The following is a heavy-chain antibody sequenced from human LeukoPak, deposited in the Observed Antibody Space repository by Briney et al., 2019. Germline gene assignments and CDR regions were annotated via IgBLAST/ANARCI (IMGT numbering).Heavy chain of an antibody. J-gene: IGHJ6*03. CDR2: ISGSGGST. V-gene: IGHV3-23*01. CDR3: AKMALTMIVVPYYMDA. Sequence: QPGGSLRLSCAASGFTFSNYAMSRVRQAPGKGLQWVSAISGSGGSTYYADSVKGRFTISRDNTNNILYLQMNSLRAEDTAVYYLAKMALTMIVVPYYMDAWGKGTTVTVSS. D-gene: IGHD3-22*01. CDR1: GFTFSNYA.